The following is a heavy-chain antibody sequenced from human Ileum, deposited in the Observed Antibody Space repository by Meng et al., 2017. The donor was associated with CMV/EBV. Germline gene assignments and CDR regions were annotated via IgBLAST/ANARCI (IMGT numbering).Heavy chain of an antibody. Sequence: RPCAVYGGSLSRYYWSWIRQPPGKGLEWIGEINQSGSTNYNPSLKSRVTISVDASKNQFSLNLSSMTAADTAVYYCATAGAATAHDYWGQGTLVTVSS. CDR1: GGSLSRYY. CDR3: ATAGAATAHDY. J-gene: IGHJ4*02. CDR2: INQSGST. D-gene: IGHD6-13*01. V-gene: IGHV4-34*01.